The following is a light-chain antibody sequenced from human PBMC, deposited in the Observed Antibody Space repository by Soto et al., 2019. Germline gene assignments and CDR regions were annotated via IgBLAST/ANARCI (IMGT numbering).Light chain of an antibody. CDR3: QQYGSPGT. Sequence: EVVMTQSPATLSLSPGEGATLSCRASQGIGDTFAWYQHKPGQTPRLLIYDTSTRATGIPDRFSGSGSGTDFSLTIRRLEPDDFAVYYCQQYGSPGTFGQGTKVDIK. V-gene: IGKV3-20*01. J-gene: IGKJ1*01. CDR1: QGIGDTF. CDR2: DTS.